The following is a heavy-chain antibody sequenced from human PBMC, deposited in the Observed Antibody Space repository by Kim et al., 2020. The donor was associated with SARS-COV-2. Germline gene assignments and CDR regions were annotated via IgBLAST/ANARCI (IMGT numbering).Heavy chain of an antibody. V-gene: IGHV1-69*13. CDR1: GGTFSSYA. J-gene: IGHJ6*02. D-gene: IGHD5-18*01. CDR2: IIPIFGTA. CDR3: ARGTAYGYVGYYYYYGMDV. Sequence: ASVKVSCKASGGTFSSYAISWVRQAPGQGLEWMGGIIPIFGTANYAQKFQGRVTITADESTSTAYMELSSLRSEDTAVYYCARGTAYGYVGYYYYYGMDVWGQGTTVTVSS.